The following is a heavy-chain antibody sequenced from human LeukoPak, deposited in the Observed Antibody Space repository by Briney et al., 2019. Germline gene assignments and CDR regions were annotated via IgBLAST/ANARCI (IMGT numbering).Heavy chain of an antibody. CDR1: GFTFSSYA. CDR2: ISGSGGST. J-gene: IGHJ4*02. CDR3: AKGVITFGGVIVQPFDY. D-gene: IGHD3-16*02. Sequence: GGSLRLSRAASGFTFSSYAMSWVRQAPGKGLEWVSAISGSGGSTYYADSVKGRFTISRDNSKNTLYLQMNSLRAEDTAVYYCAKGVITFGGVIVQPFDYWGQGTLVTVSS. V-gene: IGHV3-23*01.